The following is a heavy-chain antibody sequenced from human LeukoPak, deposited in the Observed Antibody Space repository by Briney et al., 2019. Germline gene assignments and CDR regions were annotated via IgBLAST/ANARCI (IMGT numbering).Heavy chain of an antibody. CDR3: ARDYLLQELPAY. V-gene: IGHV3-30*04. CDR2: ISYDGSNK. CDR1: GFAFSSYA. J-gene: IGHJ4*02. D-gene: IGHD5-24*01. Sequence: GGSLRLSCAASGFAFSSYAMHWARQAPGKGLEWVAVISYDGSNKYYADSVKGRFTISRDNSKNTLYLQMNSLRAEDTAVYYCARDYLLQELPAYWGQGTLVTVSS.